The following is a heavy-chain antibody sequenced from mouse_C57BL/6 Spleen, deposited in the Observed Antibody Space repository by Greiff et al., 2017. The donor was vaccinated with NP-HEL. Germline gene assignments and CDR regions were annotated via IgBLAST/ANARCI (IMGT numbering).Heavy chain of an antibody. CDR1: GFNIKDDY. Sequence: VQLQQSGAELVRPGASVKLSCTASGFNIKDDYMHWVKQRPEQGLEWIGWIDPENGDTEYASKFQGKATITADTSSNTAYMQLSSLTSEDTAVYYCTVYGSSYGWGYFDVWGTGTTVTVAS. J-gene: IGHJ1*03. CDR3: TVYGSSYGWGYFDV. D-gene: IGHD1-1*01. V-gene: IGHV14-4*01. CDR2: IDPENGDT.